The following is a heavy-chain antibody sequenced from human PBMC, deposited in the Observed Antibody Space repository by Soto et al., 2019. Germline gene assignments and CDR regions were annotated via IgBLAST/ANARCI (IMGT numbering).Heavy chain of an antibody. CDR3: ARDYSTHSGYDWRDYYYYYYGMDV. CDR1: GGTFSSYA. Sequence: SVKVSCKASGGTFSSYAISWVRQAPGQGLEWMGGIIPIFGTANYAQKFQGRVTITADESTSTAYMELSSLRSEDTAVYYCARDYSTHSGYDWRDYYYYYYGMDVWGQGTTVTVTS. J-gene: IGHJ6*02. D-gene: IGHD5-12*01. CDR2: IIPIFGTA. V-gene: IGHV1-69*13.